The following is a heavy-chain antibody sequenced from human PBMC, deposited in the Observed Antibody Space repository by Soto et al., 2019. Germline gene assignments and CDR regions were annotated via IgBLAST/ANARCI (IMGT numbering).Heavy chain of an antibody. D-gene: IGHD3-22*01. Sequence: SETLSLTCTVSGGSISPNRYYLGWIRQHPGKGLEWIGNIHYSGSTYYDSSLKSRVTISVDTSKNQFSLKLSSVTAADTAVYYCASQHYYDSSGYYVVYWGQGTLVTVS. CDR1: GGSISPNRYY. V-gene: IGHV4-39*01. CDR2: IHYSGST. CDR3: ASQHYYDSSGYYVVY. J-gene: IGHJ4*02.